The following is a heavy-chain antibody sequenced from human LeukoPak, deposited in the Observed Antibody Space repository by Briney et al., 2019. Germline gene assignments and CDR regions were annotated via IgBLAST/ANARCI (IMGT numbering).Heavy chain of an antibody. CDR1: GGSFSGHY. CDR3: ARGPPLMYIVVVVAPSPDDDTFDI. CDR2: INHSGST. Sequence: SETLSLTCAVYGGSFSGHYWSWIRQPPGKGLEWIGEINHSGSTNYNPSLKSRVTISVDTSKNQFSLKLSSVTAADTAVYYCARGPPLMYIVVVVAPSPDDDTFDIWGQGTMVTVSS. D-gene: IGHD2-15*01. V-gene: IGHV4-34*01. J-gene: IGHJ3*02.